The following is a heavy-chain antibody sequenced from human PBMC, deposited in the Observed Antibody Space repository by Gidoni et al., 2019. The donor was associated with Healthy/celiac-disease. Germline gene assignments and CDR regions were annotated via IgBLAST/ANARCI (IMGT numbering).Heavy chain of an antibody. J-gene: IGHJ3*02. CDR2: IWYDGSNK. CDR3: ARDQSLRPYGAHAFDI. V-gene: IGHV3-33*01. CDR1: GFTFSSYG. D-gene: IGHD3-10*01. Sequence: QVQLVESGGGVVQPGRSLRLSCAASGFTFSSYGMHWVRQAPGKGLEWVAVIWYDGSNKYYADSVKGRFTISRDNSKNTLYLQMNSLRAEDTAVYYCARDQSLRPYGAHAFDIWGQGTMVTVSS.